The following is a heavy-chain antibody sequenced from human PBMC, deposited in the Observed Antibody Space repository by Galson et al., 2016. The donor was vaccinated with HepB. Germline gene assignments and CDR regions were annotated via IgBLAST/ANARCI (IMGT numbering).Heavy chain of an antibody. J-gene: IGHJ4*02. Sequence: SLRLSCAASGFTFSTYSMNWVRRAPGKGLVWVSRINYGGTNTDYADSVKGRFAISRDNAKNTLYLQMTNLRAEDTAVYYCARGNGRPGERGDYWGQGTLVTVSS. CDR3: ARGNGRPGERGDY. D-gene: IGHD1-1*01. V-gene: IGHV3-74*01. CDR2: INYGGTNT. CDR1: GFTFSTYS.